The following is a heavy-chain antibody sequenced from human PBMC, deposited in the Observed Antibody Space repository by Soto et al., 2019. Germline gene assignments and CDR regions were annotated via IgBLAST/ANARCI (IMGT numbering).Heavy chain of an antibody. J-gene: IGHJ5*02. CDR3: ARGGEDIVLVPAAISWFDP. D-gene: IGHD2-2*01. Sequence: PGGSLRLSCAASGFTFSSYSMNWVRQAPGKGLEWVSYISSSSSTIYYADSVKGRFTISRDNAKNSLYLQMNSLRAEDTAVYYYARGGEDIVLVPAAISWFDPLGQGTLVTVSS. CDR1: GFTFSSYS. CDR2: ISSSSSTI. V-gene: IGHV3-48*01.